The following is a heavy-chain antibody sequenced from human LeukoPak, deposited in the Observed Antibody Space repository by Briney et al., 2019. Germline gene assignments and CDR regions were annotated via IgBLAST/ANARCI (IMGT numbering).Heavy chain of an antibody. CDR2: IYYSGST. V-gene: IGHV4-59*01. D-gene: IGHD1-26*01. Sequence: SETLSLTCTVSGGSISSYYWSWIRQPPGKGLEWIGYIYYSGSTNYNPSLKSRVTISVDTSKNHFSLKLSSVAAADTAVYYCARYSGSYPHDAFDIWGQGTMTVSS. J-gene: IGHJ3*02. CDR1: GGSISSYY. CDR3: ARYSGSYPHDAFDI.